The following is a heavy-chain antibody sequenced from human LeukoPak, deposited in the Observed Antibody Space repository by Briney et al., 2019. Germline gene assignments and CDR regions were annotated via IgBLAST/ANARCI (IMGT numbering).Heavy chain of an antibody. Sequence: GGSLRLSCAASGFTFSSYGMHWVRQAPGKGLEWVAVIWYDGSNKYYADSVKGRFTMSRDNSKNTLYLQMNSLRAEDTAVYYCAREIADGLFDYWGQGTLVTVSS. CDR1: GFTFSSYG. J-gene: IGHJ4*02. V-gene: IGHV3-33*08. CDR3: AREIADGLFDY. CDR2: IWYDGSNK.